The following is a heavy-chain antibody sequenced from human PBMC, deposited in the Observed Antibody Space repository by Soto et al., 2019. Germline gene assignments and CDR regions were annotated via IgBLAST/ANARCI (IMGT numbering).Heavy chain of an antibody. J-gene: IGHJ4*02. CDR3: AKRGIDHKTTWFRVLPPHFDY. CDR2: ISGSGGST. D-gene: IGHD3-10*01. Sequence: PGGSLRLSCAASGFTFSSYAMSWVRQAPGKGLEWVSAISGSGGSTYYADSVKGRFTISRDNSKNTLYLQMNSLRAEDTAVYYCAKRGIDHKTTWFRVLPPHFDYWGQGTLVTVSS. V-gene: IGHV3-23*01. CDR1: GFTFSSYA.